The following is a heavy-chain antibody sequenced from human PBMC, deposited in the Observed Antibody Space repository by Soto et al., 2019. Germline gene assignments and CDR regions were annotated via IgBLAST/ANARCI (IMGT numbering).Heavy chain of an antibody. V-gene: IGHV4-59*01. CDR1: GGSISNYY. D-gene: IGHD3-9*01. J-gene: IGHJ3*02. CDR3: ARELRYFDWFRAFDI. Sequence: PSETLSLTCSVSGGSISNYYWSWIRQPPGKGLEWIGYIYYSGSTNYNPSLKSRVTISVDTSKNQFSLKLSSVTAADTAVYYCARELRYFDWFRAFDIWGQGTMVTVSS. CDR2: IYYSGST.